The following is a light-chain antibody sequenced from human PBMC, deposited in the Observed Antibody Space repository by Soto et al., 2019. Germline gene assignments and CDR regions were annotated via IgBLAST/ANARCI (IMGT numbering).Light chain of an antibody. V-gene: IGLV2-14*01. CDR2: EVN. CDR1: NSDVGAYIY. J-gene: IGLJ2*01. CDR3: SSYTSSSTLV. Sequence: QSVLTQPASMSGSPGQSITISCPGTNSDVGAYIYVSWYQQHPAKAPKLMIYEVNNRPAGVSNRFSGPKSGNTASLTISGLQAEDEAVYYCSSYTSSSTLVFGGGTKLTVL.